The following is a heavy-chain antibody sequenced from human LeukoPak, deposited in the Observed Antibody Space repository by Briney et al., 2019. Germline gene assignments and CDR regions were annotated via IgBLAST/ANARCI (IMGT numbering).Heavy chain of an antibody. CDR3: ARPHFSDSSGYYTY. Sequence: GESLKISCKGSGYRFSTYCIGWVRQMPGKGLEWVGIIYPGDSDTRYSPSLQGQVTISADTSISTAYLQWSSLKASDTAMYYCARPHFSDSSGYYTYWGQGTLVTVSS. CDR2: IYPGDSDT. CDR1: GYRFSTYC. J-gene: IGHJ4*02. V-gene: IGHV5-51*01. D-gene: IGHD3-22*01.